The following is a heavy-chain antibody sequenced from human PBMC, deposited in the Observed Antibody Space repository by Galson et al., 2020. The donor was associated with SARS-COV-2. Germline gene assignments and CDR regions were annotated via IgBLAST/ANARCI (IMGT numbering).Heavy chain of an antibody. CDR2: FDPEDGET. D-gene: IGHD3-9*01. CDR3: ATRPPLTGYEYNWFDP. J-gene: IGHJ5*02. CDR1: GYTLTELS. V-gene: IGHV1-24*01. Sequence: GESLKISCKVSGYTLTELSMHWVRQAPGKGLEWMGGFDPEDGETIYAQKFQGRVTMTEDTSTDTAYMELSSLRSEDTAVYYCATRPPLTGYEYNWFDPWGQGTLVTVSS.